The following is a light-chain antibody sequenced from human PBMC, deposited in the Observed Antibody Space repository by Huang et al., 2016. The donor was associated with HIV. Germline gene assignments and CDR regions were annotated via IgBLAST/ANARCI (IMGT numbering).Light chain of an antibody. J-gene: IGKJ1*01. V-gene: IGKV1-NL1*01. CDR2: ATS. CDR3: QQYHTIPWT. CDR1: QGIGNS. Sequence: DIQITQAPSSLSASVGDRVTITCRATQGIGNSLAWYQQKPGKAPRLLLYATSRLESGGQSRFSGSGSGRHYTLTINTLQPEDIGSYYCQQYHTIPWTFGQGTKVEVK.